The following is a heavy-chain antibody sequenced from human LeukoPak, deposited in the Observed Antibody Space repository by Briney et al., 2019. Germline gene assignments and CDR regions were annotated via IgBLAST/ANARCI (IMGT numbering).Heavy chain of an antibody. CDR2: IYSGGST. J-gene: IGHJ4*02. CDR3: ARTPYGSHFDY. V-gene: IGHV3-53*01. Sequence: GGSLRLSCAASGFTVSSNYMSWVRQAPGKGLEWVSVIYSGGSTYYADSVKGRFTISRDNSKNTLYFQMNSLRAEDTAVYYCARTPYGSHFDYWGQGTLVTVSS. CDR1: GFTVSSNY. D-gene: IGHD4-17*01.